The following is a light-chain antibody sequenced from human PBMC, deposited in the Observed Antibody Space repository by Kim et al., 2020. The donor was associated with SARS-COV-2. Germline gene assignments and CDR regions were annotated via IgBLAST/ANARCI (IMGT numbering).Light chain of an antibody. V-gene: IGKV3-11*01. CDR3: QQRSNWPLLT. J-gene: IGKJ4*01. Sequence: EIVLTQSPAPLSLSPGERATLSCRASQSVSSYLAWYQQKPGQAPRLLIYDASNRATGIPARFSGSGSGTDFTLTISSLEPEDFAVYYCQQRSNWPLLTFGGGTKVEI. CDR1: QSVSSY. CDR2: DAS.